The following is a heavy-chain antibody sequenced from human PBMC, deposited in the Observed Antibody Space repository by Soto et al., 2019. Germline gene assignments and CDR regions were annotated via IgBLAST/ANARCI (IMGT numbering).Heavy chain of an antibody. V-gene: IGHV2-5*02. CDR1: GFSLSTGGVG. CDR3: AHRASPPDLEGQFHPYYYYYGLDV. D-gene: IGHD1-1*01. Sequence: QITLKESGPTLVKPTQTLTLTCTFSGFSLSTGGVGVGWIRQPPGKALEWLALIYWDDDKRYSPSLKSRLTITKDTSKNQVVLIMTNMDPVDTATYYCAHRASPPDLEGQFHPYYYYYGLDVWGQGTTVTVSS. CDR2: IYWDDDK. J-gene: IGHJ6*02.